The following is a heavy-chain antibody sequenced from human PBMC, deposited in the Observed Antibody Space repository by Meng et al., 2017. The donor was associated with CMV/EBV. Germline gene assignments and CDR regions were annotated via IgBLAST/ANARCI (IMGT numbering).Heavy chain of an antibody. V-gene: IGHV4-4*07. CDR2: IYTSGTT. CDR3: ARDSSGWYPHFDY. CDR1: GRSMICSY. Sequence: WSPCLVTTPETLPCTSTVSGRSMICSYWVCIRQPARTGLEWIGRIYTSGTTNYNPSLKSRVTMSVDTSKNQFSLKLSSVTAADTAVYYCARDSSGWYPHFDYWGQGTLVTVSS. D-gene: IGHD6-19*01. J-gene: IGHJ4*02.